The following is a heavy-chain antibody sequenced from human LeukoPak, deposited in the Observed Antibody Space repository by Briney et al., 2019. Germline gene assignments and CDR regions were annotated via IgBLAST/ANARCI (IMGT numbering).Heavy chain of an antibody. CDR1: GYNLPTRG. J-gene: IGHJ3*02. V-gene: IGHV1-18*04. D-gene: IGHD2-2*01. CDR3: ARCLRGGSSPTCYDAFDI. CDR2: LSTKGNT. Sequence: WASVKVSCKASGYNLPTRGISWLRQAPGQGLEWMGWLSTKGNTNYAQSLQGRVTFTTDTSTNTAYMELWSLRSDDTAIYYCARCLRGGSSPTCYDAFDIWGQGTLVTVSS.